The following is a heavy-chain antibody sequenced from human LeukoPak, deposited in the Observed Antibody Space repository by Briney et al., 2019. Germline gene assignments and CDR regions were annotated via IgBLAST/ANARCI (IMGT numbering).Heavy chain of an antibody. CDR2: INWNGCST. V-gene: IGHV3-20*04. CDR1: GFTFYDYG. CDR3: ARVHDSSAYYSLFDY. D-gene: IGHD3-22*01. Sequence: PRGALRLSCSASGFTFYDYGIRWVRQAAGERLGWDGGINWNGCSTGYSEFVKVRFTIPRDNDKNFLYLQMNSLRDEDTALYYCARVHDSSAYYSLFDYWGQGTLVTVSS. J-gene: IGHJ4*02.